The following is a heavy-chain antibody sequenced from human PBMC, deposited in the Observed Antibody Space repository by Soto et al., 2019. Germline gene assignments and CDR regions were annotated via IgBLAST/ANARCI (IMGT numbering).Heavy chain of an antibody. D-gene: IGHD3-3*01. Sequence: EVQLVESGGGLVRPGGSLRLSCAGSDFSFNMFWMAWVRQAPGRGLEWVANINQHGREKHYADSVQGRFTISRDNANNLLSLQMDSLTAEDTAVYYCAPEYGFWSGFYRPYGMDVWGHGTTVIVPS. CDR1: DFSFNMFW. V-gene: IGHV3-7*01. CDR2: INQHGREK. CDR3: APEYGFWSGFYRPYGMDV. J-gene: IGHJ6*02.